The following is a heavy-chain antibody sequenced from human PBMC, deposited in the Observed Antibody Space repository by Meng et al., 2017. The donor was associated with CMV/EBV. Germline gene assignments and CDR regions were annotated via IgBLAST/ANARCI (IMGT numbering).Heavy chain of an antibody. J-gene: IGHJ6*02. CDR3: ARALVDTAMVTPTYYYYDMDV. V-gene: IGHV3-21*05. D-gene: IGHD5-18*01. CDR2: ISSSSSYI. Sequence: GESLKISCAASGFTFSSYSMNWVRQAPGKGLEWVSYISSSSSYIYYADSVKGRFTISRDNAKNSLYLQMSSLRAEDTAVYYCARALVDTAMVTPTYYYYDMDVWGQGTTVTVSS. CDR1: GFTFSSYS.